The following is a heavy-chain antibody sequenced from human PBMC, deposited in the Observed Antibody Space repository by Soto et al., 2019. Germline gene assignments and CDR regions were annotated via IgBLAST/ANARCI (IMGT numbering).Heavy chain of an antibody. V-gene: IGHV3-74*01. CDR3: AVAVAGPTAIGY. CDR2: INRDESST. J-gene: IGHJ4*02. Sequence: EVQLVESGGGLVQPGGSLRLSCAASGFTFSSYWMHWVRQAPGKGLVWVSRINRDESSTTYADSVKGRFTISGDHTKNTLYVQMNSLRGEDTAVYYCAVAVAGPTAIGYWGQGTLVTVSS. D-gene: IGHD6-19*01. CDR1: GFTFSSYW.